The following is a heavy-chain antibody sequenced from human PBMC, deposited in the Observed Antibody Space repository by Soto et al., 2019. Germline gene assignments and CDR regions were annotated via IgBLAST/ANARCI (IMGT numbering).Heavy chain of an antibody. CDR2: ISSIVSTI. CDR3: ARGVASVTTPFDY. CDR1: GFAFSDPY. D-gene: IGHD4-17*01. Sequence: QVQLVESGGGLVKPGGSLRLSCAASGFAFSDPYMSWIRQAPGKGLEWISYISSIVSTIYYADSVKGRFTISRDNAKKSLYLKMDSLTADDTAVYYCARGVASVTTPFDYWFQGTQVTVSS. V-gene: IGHV3-11*01. J-gene: IGHJ4*02.